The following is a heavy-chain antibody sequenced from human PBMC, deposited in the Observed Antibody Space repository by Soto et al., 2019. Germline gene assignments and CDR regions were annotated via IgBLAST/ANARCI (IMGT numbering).Heavy chain of an antibody. D-gene: IGHD3-9*01. Sequence: ASVMVSCTASGSSFTMYYSNWVRQAPGQGLEWMGMINPSGGSTHYAQKFQGRVTMTRDTSTSTVYMEVSSLRSEDTAVYYCAREEDAGYFATSSNPLDIWGQGTMVTVSS. V-gene: IGHV1-46*01. J-gene: IGHJ3*02. CDR3: AREEDAGYFATSSNPLDI. CDR2: INPSGGST. CDR1: GSSFTMYY.